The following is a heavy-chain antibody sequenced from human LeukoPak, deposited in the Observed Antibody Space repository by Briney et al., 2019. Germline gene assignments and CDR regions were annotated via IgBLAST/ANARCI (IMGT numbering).Heavy chain of an antibody. D-gene: IGHD3-3*01. CDR2: IYSGGST. Sequence: GGSLRLSCAASGFTVSSNYMSWVRQAPGEGLEWVSVIYSGGSTYYADSVKGRFTISRDNSKNTLYLQMNSLRAEDTAVYYCARDGMGSYYDFWSGYSYGMDVWGQGTTVTVSS. J-gene: IGHJ6*02. V-gene: IGHV3-53*01. CDR3: ARDGMGSYYDFWSGYSYGMDV. CDR1: GFTVSSNY.